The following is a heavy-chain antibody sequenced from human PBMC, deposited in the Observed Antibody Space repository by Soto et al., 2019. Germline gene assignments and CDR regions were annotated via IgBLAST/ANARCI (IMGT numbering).Heavy chain of an antibody. D-gene: IGHD2-2*01. CDR3: ARDSYHGNWFDP. CDR2: IYQSGYT. CDR1: CGSISSGGFS. J-gene: IGHJ5*02. Sequence: PSATPSLTCAVSCGSISSGGFSWNWIRQSPGKGLEWIGYIYQSGYTLYNPSFKSRVTISVYRSKNQFSLNLTSVTAADTAVYYCARDSYHGNWFDPWGQGTLVTVAS. V-gene: IGHV4-30-2*06.